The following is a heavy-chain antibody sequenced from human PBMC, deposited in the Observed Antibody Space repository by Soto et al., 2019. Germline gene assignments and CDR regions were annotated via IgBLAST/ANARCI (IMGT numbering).Heavy chain of an antibody. D-gene: IGHD2-2*01. V-gene: IGHV3-23*01. CDR2: ISGSGGST. J-gene: IGHJ4*02. Sequence: QAGGSLRLSCAASGFTFSSYAMSWVRQAPGKGLEWVSAISGSGGSTYYADSVKGRFTISRDNSKNTLYLQMNSLRAEDTAVYYCAKDQCISTSCYVFDYWGQGTLVTVSS. CDR3: AKDQCISTSCYVFDY. CDR1: GFTFSSYA.